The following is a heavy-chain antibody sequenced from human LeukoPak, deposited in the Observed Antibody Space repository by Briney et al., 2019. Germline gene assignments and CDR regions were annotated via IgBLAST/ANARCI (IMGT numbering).Heavy chain of an antibody. J-gene: IGHJ5*02. CDR3: ARDPGTYCSSSSCPFGWFDP. CDR1: GFTFSSSV. V-gene: IGHV3-30-3*01. CDR2: ISYDGSNK. Sequence: RPGGSLRLSCAASGFTFSSSVMHWVRQAPGKGLEWVAVISYDGSNKHYTDSVKGRFTISRDNSKNTLYLQMNSLRAEDTAVYYCARDPGTYCSSSSCPFGWFDPWGQGTLVTVSS. D-gene: IGHD2-2*01.